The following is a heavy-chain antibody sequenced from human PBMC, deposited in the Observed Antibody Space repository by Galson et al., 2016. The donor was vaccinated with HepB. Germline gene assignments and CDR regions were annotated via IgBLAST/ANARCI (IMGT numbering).Heavy chain of an antibody. D-gene: IGHD6-25*01. CDR1: GASISSGGYY. CDR3: AGDHGSSGWLY. CDR2: IYYSGST. Sequence: CTVSGASISSGGYYWTWIRQHPGKGLEWIGYIYYSGSTYYNPSLKTRITISGDTSKNQFSLELRSVTAADSAVYYCAGDHGSSGWLYWGQGILVTVSS. J-gene: IGHJ4*02. V-gene: IGHV4-31*03.